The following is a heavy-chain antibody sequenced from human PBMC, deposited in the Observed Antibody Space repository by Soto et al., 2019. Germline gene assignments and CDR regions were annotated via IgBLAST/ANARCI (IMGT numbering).Heavy chain of an antibody. V-gene: IGHV3-53*01. J-gene: IGHJ3*02. D-gene: IGHD2-15*01. CDR1: GFTVSSNY. CDR2: IYSGGST. CDR3: VRDGGYCSGGSCSSDAFDI. Sequence: EVQLVESGGGLIQPGGSLRLSCAAYGFTVSSNYMSWVRQAPGKGLEWVSVIYSGGSTYYADSVKGRFTISRDNSKNTLYLQMNSLRAEDTAVYYCVRDGGYCSGGSCSSDAFDIWGQGTMVTVSS.